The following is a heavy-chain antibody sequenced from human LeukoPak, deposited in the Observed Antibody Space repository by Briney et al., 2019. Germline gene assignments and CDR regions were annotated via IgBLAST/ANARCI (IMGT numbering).Heavy chain of an antibody. CDR1: AFTFSSYA. J-gene: IGHJ4*02. V-gene: IGHV3-23*01. D-gene: IGHD3-3*01. CDR2: ISGSGHST. CDR3: AKVYYDFWSGYPYYFDY. Sequence: GGSLRLSCAASAFTFSSYALTWVRQAPGKGPEWVSGISGSGHSTYYADSVKGQFTISRDNSKNTLFLHMNSLRAEDTALYYCAKVYYDFWSGYPYYFDYWGQGTLVTVSS.